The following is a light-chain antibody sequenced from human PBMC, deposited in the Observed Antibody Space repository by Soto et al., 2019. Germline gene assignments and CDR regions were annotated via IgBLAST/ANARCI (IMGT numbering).Light chain of an antibody. J-gene: IGKJ1*01. Sequence: EIVMTQSPATLSVSPGESATLSCRASQSVNRNLAWYQQKPGQAPRLLIYGASTGATGIPARFSGSGSGTDFTLTISRLEPEDFAVYYCQQYGSSGTFGQGTKVDIK. CDR3: QQYGSSGT. V-gene: IGKV3D-15*01. CDR2: GAS. CDR1: QSVNRN.